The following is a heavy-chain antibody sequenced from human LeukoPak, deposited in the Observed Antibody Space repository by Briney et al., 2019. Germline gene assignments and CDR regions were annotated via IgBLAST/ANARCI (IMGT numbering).Heavy chain of an antibody. V-gene: IGHV3-30*01. CDR3: ARDLANWNYVFDY. CDR1: GFTFSSYA. CDR2: ISYDGSNK. D-gene: IGHD1-7*01. Sequence: GGSLRLSCAASGFTFSSYAMHWVRQAPGKGLEWVAVISYDGSNKYYADSVKGRFTISRDNSKNTLCLQMNSLRAEDTAVYYCARDLANWNYVFDYWGQGTLVTVSS. J-gene: IGHJ4*02.